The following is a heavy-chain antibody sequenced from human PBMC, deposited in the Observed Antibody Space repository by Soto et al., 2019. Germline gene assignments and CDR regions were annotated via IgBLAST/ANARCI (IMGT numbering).Heavy chain of an antibody. CDR2: IIPIFGTA. CDR3: ARDYYDSSGYWRAFDI. D-gene: IGHD3-22*01. CDR1: GGTFSSYA. Sequence: QVQLVQSGAEVKKPGSSVKVSCKASGGTFSSYAISWVRQAPGQGLEWMGGIIPIFGTANYAQKFQGRVKITADESTSTADMELSSLRSEDTAVYYCARDYYDSSGYWRAFDIWGQGTMVTVSS. J-gene: IGHJ3*02. V-gene: IGHV1-69*01.